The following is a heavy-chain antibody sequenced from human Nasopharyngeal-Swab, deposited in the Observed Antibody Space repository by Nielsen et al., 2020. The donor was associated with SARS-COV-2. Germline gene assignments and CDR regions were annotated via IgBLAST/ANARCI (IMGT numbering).Heavy chain of an antibody. CDR1: GGSISSSSYY. D-gene: IGHD3-10*01. CDR3: ARERGRGGIWNYYYYYMDV. J-gene: IGHJ6*03. Sequence: SETLSLTCTVSGGSISSSSYYWGWIRQPPGKGLEWIGSIYYSGSTYCNPSPKSRVTISVDTSKNQFSLKLSSVTAADTAVYYCARERGRGGIWNYYYYYMDVWGKGTTVTVSS. CDR2: IYYSGST. V-gene: IGHV4-39*07.